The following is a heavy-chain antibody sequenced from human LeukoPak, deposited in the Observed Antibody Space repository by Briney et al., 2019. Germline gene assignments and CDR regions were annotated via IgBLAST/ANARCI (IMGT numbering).Heavy chain of an antibody. V-gene: IGHV3-53*01. Sequence: GGSLRLSCEASGFTVSSNYMNWVRQAPGKGLEWVSVLYSGGSTYYVDSVKGRFTISRDNSKNTLYLQMNSLRAEDTAVYYCARGRYSGSYRTWGFDYWGQGTLVTVSS. CDR3: ARGRYSGSYRTWGFDY. J-gene: IGHJ4*02. D-gene: IGHD1-26*01. CDR1: GFTVSSNY. CDR2: LYSGGST.